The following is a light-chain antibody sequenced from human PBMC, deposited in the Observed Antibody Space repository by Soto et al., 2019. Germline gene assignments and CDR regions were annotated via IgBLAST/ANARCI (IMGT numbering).Light chain of an antibody. Sequence: EIVMTQYPATLSVSPGERATLSCRASQSVSSNLAWYQQKPGQAPRLLIYGASTRATGIPARFSGSGSGTEFTLTISSLQSEDFAVYYCQQYNNWPLYTFGQGTKLEIK. CDR2: GAS. J-gene: IGKJ2*01. CDR1: QSVSSN. V-gene: IGKV3-15*01. CDR3: QQYNNWPLYT.